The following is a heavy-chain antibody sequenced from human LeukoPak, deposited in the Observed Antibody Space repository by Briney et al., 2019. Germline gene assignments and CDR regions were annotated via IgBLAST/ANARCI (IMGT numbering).Heavy chain of an antibody. CDR2: IYHSGST. CDR3: ATQDIVVWAFDY. CDR1: GGSISSSNW. V-gene: IGHV4-4*02. D-gene: IGHD2-15*01. J-gene: IGHJ4*02. Sequence: PSGTLSLTCAVSGGSISSSNWWSWVRQPPGKGLEWIGEIYHSGSTNYNPSLKSRVTISVDKSKNQFSLKLSSVIAADTAVYYCATQDIVVWAFDYWGQGTLVTVSS.